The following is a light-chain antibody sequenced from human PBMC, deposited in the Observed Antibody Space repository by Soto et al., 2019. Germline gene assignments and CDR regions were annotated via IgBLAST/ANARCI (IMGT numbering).Light chain of an antibody. Sequence: QSALTQPRSVSGSPGQSVTISCTGTSXDVGGYNYVSWYQQHPGKAPKLMIYDVTTRPSGVPDRFSGSKSGNTASLTISGLQAEDEADYYCCSHAGSSAVFGTGTKFTVL. J-gene: IGLJ1*01. CDR3: CSHAGSSAV. V-gene: IGLV2-11*01. CDR1: SXDVGGYNY. CDR2: DVT.